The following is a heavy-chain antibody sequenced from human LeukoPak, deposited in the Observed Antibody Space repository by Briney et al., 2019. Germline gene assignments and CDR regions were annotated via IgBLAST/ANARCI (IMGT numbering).Heavy chain of an antibody. Sequence: SETLSLTCTVSGGSISSGSYYWSWIRQPAGKGLEWIGRIYTSGSTNYNPSLKSRVTISVDTSKNQFSLKLSSVTAADTAVYYCVGDFWSGYYGSWYFDLWGRGTLVTVSS. D-gene: IGHD3-3*01. J-gene: IGHJ2*01. CDR1: GGSISSGSYY. V-gene: IGHV4-61*02. CDR2: IYTSGST. CDR3: VGDFWSGYYGSWYFDL.